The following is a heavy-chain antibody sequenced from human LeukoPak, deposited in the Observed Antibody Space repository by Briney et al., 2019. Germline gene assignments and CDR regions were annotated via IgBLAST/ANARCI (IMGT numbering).Heavy chain of an antibody. CDR2: IRSKAYGGTT. D-gene: IGHD4-17*01. Sequence: GGSLRLSCTASGFTFGDYAMSWFRQAPGKGLEWVGFIRSKAYGGTTEYAASVKGRFTISRDDSKSIAYLQMNSLKTEDTAVYYCTRDPGAGATVTPFDYWGQGTLVTVSS. J-gene: IGHJ4*02. CDR3: TRDPGAGATVTPFDY. CDR1: GFTFGDYA. V-gene: IGHV3-49*03.